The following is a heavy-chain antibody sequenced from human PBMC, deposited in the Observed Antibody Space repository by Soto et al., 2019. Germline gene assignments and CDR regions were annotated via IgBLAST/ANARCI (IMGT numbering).Heavy chain of an antibody. CDR3: ARGSWDDVTGHYYMDV. CDR2: TYYRSKWYD. V-gene: IGHV6-1*01. D-gene: IGHD3-9*01. CDR1: GDSVSSNSAG. Sequence: QVPLQLSGPGLVKPSQTLSLTCAISGDSVSSNSAGWNWIRQTPSRGLEWLGRTYYRSKWYDNYAVSVKSRITINPDTSMNRFSLQLNTVTPEDTAVYYCARGSWDDVTGHYYMDVWGKGTTVTVSS. J-gene: IGHJ6*03.